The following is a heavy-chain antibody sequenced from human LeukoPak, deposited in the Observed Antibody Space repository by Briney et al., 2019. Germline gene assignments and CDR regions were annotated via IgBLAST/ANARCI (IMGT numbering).Heavy chain of an antibody. D-gene: IGHD2-15*01. Sequence: ASVKVSCKASGYTFTGYYMHWVRQAPGQGLEWMGWINPNSGGTNYAQKFQGRVTMTRDTSISTAYMELSRLRSDDTAVYYCARVRRVRGIVVVEYHDAFDIWGQGTMVTVSS. CDR1: GYTFTGYY. CDR2: INPNSGGT. V-gene: IGHV1-2*02. CDR3: ARVRRVRGIVVVEYHDAFDI. J-gene: IGHJ3*02.